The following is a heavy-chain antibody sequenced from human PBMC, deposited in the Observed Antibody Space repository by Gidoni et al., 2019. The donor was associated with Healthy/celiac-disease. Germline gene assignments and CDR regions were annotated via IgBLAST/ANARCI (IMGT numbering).Heavy chain of an antibody. J-gene: IGHJ4*02. V-gene: IGHV1-58*01. D-gene: IGHD3-3*01. CDR3: AAAYDFWSGYYPR. CDR1: GFPFTSSA. CDR2: IVVGSGNT. Sequence: QMQLVQSGPEVKKPGTSVKVSCKASGFPFTSSAVQWVRQARGQRLEWIGWIVVGSGNTNYAQKFQERVTITRDMSTSTAYMELSSLRSEDTAVYYCAAAYDFWSGYYPRWGQGTLVTVSS.